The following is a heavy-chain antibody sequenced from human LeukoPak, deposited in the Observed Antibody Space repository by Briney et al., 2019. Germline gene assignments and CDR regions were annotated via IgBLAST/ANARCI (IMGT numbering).Heavy chain of an antibody. D-gene: IGHD4-11*01. CDR1: GFTFSSYA. CDR2: ISGSGGST. Sequence: GGSLRLSCAASGFTFSSYAMSWVRQAPGKGLVWVSAISGSGGSTYYADSVKGRFTISRDNSKNTLYLQMNSLRAEDTAVYYRAKIHSGFFDYWGQGTLVTVSS. CDR3: AKIHSGFFDY. V-gene: IGHV3-23*01. J-gene: IGHJ4*03.